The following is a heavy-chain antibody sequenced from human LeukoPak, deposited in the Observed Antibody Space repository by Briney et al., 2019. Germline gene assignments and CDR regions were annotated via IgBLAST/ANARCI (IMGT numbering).Heavy chain of an antibody. Sequence: ASVKVSCKASGYTFTSYGISWVRQAPGHGLEWMGWISAYNGNTNYAQKLQGRVTMTTDTSTSTAYMELRGLRSDDTAVYYCARDYYYGSGSYYNDLYYYYYYGMDVWGQGTTVTVSS. CDR3: ARDYYYGSGSYYNDLYYYYYYGMDV. CDR1: GYTFTSYG. D-gene: IGHD3-10*01. J-gene: IGHJ6*02. V-gene: IGHV1-18*01. CDR2: ISAYNGNT.